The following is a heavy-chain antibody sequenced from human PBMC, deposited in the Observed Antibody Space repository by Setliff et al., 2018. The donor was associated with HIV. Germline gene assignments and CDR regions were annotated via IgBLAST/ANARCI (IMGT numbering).Heavy chain of an antibody. CDR2: RSPIFSTT. CDR3: AITSRGYSLQRGGAFDI. V-gene: IGHV1-69*05. J-gene: IGHJ3*02. Sequence: SVKVSCKGSEDTFTTYVVSWVRQAPGQGLEWMGGRSPIFSTTNYAQKFQGRVTITTDESTSRAYMELSSLRSEDTAVYYCAITSRGYSLQRGGAFDIWGQGTLVTVSS. CDR1: EDTFTTYV. D-gene: IGHD3-22*01.